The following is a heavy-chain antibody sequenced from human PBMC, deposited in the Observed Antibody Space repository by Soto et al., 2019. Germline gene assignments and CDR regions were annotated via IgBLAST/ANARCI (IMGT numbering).Heavy chain of an antibody. CDR3: ARDWGYCSGGSCYSELYYSYGMDV. CDR2: ISYDGSNK. J-gene: IGHJ6*02. CDR1: GFTFSSYA. V-gene: IGHV3-30-3*01. Sequence: QVQLVESGGGVVQPGRSLRLSCAASGFTFSSYAMHWVRQAPGKGLEWVAVISYDGSNKYYADSVKGRFTISRDNSKNTLYLQMNSLRAEDTAVYYCARDWGYCSGGSCYSELYYSYGMDVWGQGTTVTVSS. D-gene: IGHD2-15*01.